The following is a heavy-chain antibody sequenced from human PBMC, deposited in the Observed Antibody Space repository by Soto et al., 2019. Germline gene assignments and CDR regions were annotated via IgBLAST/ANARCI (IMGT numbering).Heavy chain of an antibody. D-gene: IGHD2-2*01. CDR1: GFTFSTSA. CDR2: IVVGSGGT. Sequence: SVKLSCNASGFTFSTSAIQWVRQARGQRLEWIGWIVVGSGGTNYAQKFQGWVTMTRDTSISTAYMELSRLRSDDTAVYYCARALGVGYCSSTSCSNSNPQTNWFDPWGQGTLVTVSS. V-gene: IGHV1-58*02. J-gene: IGHJ5*02. CDR3: ARALGVGYCSSTSCSNSNPQTNWFDP.